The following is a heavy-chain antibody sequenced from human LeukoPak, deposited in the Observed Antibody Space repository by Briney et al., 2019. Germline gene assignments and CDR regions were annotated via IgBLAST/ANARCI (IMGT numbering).Heavy chain of an antibody. CDR1: GFTFSSYV. CDR3: ARGRTAVEDYFDF. D-gene: IGHD1/OR15-1a*01. CDR2: ITRNGDRK. J-gene: IGHJ4*02. Sequence: GGSLRLSCAASGFTFSSYVMSWVRQAPGRGLEYVSAITRNGDRKYYANSVKGRFIISRDNSKSTLHLQMGSLRAEDMAVYYCARGRTAVEDYFDFWGQGALVTVSS. V-gene: IGHV3-64*01.